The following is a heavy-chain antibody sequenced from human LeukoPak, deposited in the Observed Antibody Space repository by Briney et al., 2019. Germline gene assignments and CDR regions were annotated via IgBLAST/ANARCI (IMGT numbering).Heavy chain of an antibody. J-gene: IGHJ4*02. Sequence: SETLSLTCTVSGGSVSNYYWSWIRQPAGKGLEWIGRIYTSGSTNYNPSLKSRVTMSVDTSKNQFSLKMSSVTAADTAVYYCARDRTYYDILTDWGQGTLVTVSS. CDR1: GGSVSNYY. CDR2: IYTSGST. V-gene: IGHV4-4*07. D-gene: IGHD3-9*01. CDR3: ARDRTYYDILTD.